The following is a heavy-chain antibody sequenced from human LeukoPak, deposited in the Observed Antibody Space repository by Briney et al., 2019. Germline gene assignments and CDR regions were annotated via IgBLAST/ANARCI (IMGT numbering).Heavy chain of an antibody. CDR1: GGSFSGYY. CDR3: ARHGIAVRFDP. D-gene: IGHD1-26*01. Sequence: SETLSLTCAVYGGSFSGYYWSWIRQPSGKGLEWIGEINHSGSTNYNPSLRSRVTISVDTSKNQFSLKLSSVTAADTAVYYCARHGIAVRFDPWGQGTLVTVSS. CDR2: INHSGST. J-gene: IGHJ5*02. V-gene: IGHV4-34*01.